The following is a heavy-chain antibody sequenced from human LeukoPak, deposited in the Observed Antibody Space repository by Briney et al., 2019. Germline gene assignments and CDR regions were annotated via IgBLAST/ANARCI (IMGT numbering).Heavy chain of an antibody. Sequence: GGSLRLSCAASGFTFSSYAMSWVRQAPGKGLEWVPAISGSGGSTYYADSVKGRFTISRDNSKNTLYLQMNSLRAEDTAVYYCGKDPRLVVVVAATFDYWGQGTLVTVSS. V-gene: IGHV3-23*01. CDR2: ISGSGGST. CDR3: GKDPRLVVVVAATFDY. J-gene: IGHJ4*02. D-gene: IGHD2-15*01. CDR1: GFTFSSYA.